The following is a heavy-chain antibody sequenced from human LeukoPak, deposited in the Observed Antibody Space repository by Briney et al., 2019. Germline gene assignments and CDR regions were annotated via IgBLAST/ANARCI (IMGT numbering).Heavy chain of an antibody. CDR3: AFLDIYDGSGYVDY. J-gene: IGHJ4*02. Sequence: ASVKVSCKVSGYTLTELSMHWVRQAPGKGLEWMGGFDPEDGETIYAQKFQGRVTMTEDTSTDTAYMELSTLRSEDTAVYYCAFLDIYDGSGYVDYWGQGTLVTVSS. CDR1: GYTLTELS. CDR2: FDPEDGET. D-gene: IGHD3-22*01. V-gene: IGHV1-24*01.